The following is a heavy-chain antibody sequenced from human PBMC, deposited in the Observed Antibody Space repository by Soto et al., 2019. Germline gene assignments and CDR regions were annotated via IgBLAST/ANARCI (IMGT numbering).Heavy chain of an antibody. CDR1: GDMFRNSA. CDR2: IIPLFRKT. J-gene: IGHJ6*02. CDR3: ARARLSNGDPNIYFFYGLDV. Sequence: QVQLVQSGAEVKRPGSSVKVSCKASGDMFRNSAFTWVRQAPGQGLAWMGVIIPLFRKTDVAQKCQGRVNLTADESTSSLYMEVSSLTSEATAVYFCARARLSNGDPNIYFFYGLDVWGQGTTITVSS. V-gene: IGHV1-69*01. D-gene: IGHD3-10*01.